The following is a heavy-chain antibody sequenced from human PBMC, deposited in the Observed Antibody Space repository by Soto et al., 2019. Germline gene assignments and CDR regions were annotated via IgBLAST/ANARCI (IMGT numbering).Heavy chain of an antibody. V-gene: IGHV4-30-2*01. D-gene: IGHD3-10*01. Sequence: SETLSLTCAVSGGSISSGGYSWSWIRQPPGKGLEWIGYIYHSGSTYYNPSLKSRVTISVDRSKNQFSLKLSSVTAADTAVYYCARGAPVFIQHGGQGTLVTVSS. CDR1: GGSISSGGYS. CDR2: IYHSGST. J-gene: IGHJ1*01. CDR3: ARGAPVFIQH.